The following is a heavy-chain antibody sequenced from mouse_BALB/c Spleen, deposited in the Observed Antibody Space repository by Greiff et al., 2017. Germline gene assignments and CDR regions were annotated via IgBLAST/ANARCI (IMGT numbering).Heavy chain of an antibody. Sequence: QVQLKQSGAELMKPGASVKISCKATGYTFSSYWIEWVKQRPGHGLEWIGEILPGSGSTNYNEKFKGKATFTADTSSNTAYMQLSSLTSEDSAVYYCARVYDGYYGIFAYWGQGTLVTVSA. CDR3: ARVYDGYYGIFAY. J-gene: IGHJ3*01. CDR2: ILPGSGST. D-gene: IGHD2-3*01. V-gene: IGHV1-9*01. CDR1: GYTFSSYW.